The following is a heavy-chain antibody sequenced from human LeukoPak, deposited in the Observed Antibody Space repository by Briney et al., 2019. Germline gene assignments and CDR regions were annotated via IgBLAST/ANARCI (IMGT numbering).Heavy chain of an antibody. J-gene: IGHJ4*02. CDR2: INHSGST. Sequence: SETLSLTCAVYGVSSSGYYWSWIRQPPGKGLEWIGEINHSGSTNYNPSLNSRVTISVDTSKNQFSLKLSSVTAADTAVYYCAKTTKRYAILTGYYLRLTQSRYYFDYWGQGTLVTVSS. V-gene: IGHV4-34*01. CDR1: GVSSSGYY. CDR3: AKTTKRYAILTGYYLRLTQSRYYFDY. D-gene: IGHD3-9*01.